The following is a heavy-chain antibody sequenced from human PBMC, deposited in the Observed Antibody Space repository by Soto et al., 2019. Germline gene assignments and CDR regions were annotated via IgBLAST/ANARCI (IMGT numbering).Heavy chain of an antibody. J-gene: IGHJ4*02. Sequence: GESLKISCKGSGYSFTSYWIAWVRQMPGKGLEWMGIIYPGDSDTRYSPSFQGQATISADKSISTDYLQWSSLKASDTAMYYCSRQDVEGGGNHYPVYFDYWGQGTLVTVSS. CDR3: SRQDVEGGGNHYPVYFDY. D-gene: IGHD3-16*01. CDR1: GYSFTSYW. CDR2: IYPGDSDT. V-gene: IGHV5-51*01.